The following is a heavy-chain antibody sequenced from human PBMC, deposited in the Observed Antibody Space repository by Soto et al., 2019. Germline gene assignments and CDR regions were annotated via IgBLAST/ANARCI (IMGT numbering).Heavy chain of an antibody. J-gene: IGHJ4*02. D-gene: IGHD2-15*01. CDR3: ARESEIVLSDLYYFDY. CDR2: LSHTGIT. CDR1: NDSITNYY. V-gene: IGHV4-59*01. Sequence: QVQLQESGPGLVKPSETLSLICTVSNDSITNYYWNWIRQPPGKGLEWIGYLSHTGITNYNPSLMGGVTISGVTSKNLCSLRLSSVTAADTATYYCARESEIVLSDLYYFDYLGRGPLVTVSS.